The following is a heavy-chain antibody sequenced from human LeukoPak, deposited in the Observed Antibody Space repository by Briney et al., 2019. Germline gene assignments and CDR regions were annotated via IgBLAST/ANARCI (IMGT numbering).Heavy chain of an antibody. D-gene: IGHD5-12*01. J-gene: IGHJ4*02. Sequence: SETLSLTCAVYGGSFSGYYWSWIRQPPGKGLEWIGEINHNGSTNYNPSLKSRVTISVDTSENQFSLKLSSVTAADTAVYYCASVSLGYSGYDSSGDAHDYWGQGTLVTVSS. CDR2: INHNGST. CDR1: GGSFSGYY. V-gene: IGHV4-34*01. CDR3: ASVSLGYSGYDSSGDAHDY.